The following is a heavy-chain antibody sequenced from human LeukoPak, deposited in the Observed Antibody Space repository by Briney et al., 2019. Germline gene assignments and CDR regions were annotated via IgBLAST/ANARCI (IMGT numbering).Heavy chain of an antibody. Sequence: GESLKISCKGSGYSFTSYWIGWVRQMPGKGLEWMGIIYPGDSDTRYSPSFQGQVTISADKSISTAYLQWSSLKASDTAMYYCARQLDYYDSSGYYPRALIDYWGQGTLVTVSS. D-gene: IGHD3-22*01. CDR1: GYSFTSYW. CDR3: ARQLDYYDSSGYYPRALIDY. J-gene: IGHJ4*02. CDR2: IYPGDSDT. V-gene: IGHV5-51*01.